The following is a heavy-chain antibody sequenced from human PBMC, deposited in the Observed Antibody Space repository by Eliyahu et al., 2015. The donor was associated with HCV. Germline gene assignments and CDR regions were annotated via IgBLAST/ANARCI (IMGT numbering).Heavy chain of an antibody. CDR3: ARDTPSDAFDI. CDR2: IIXXLGXA. Sequence: EVKKPGSSVKVSCKASGGTFSSYTISWVRQXXGXGLEWXGRIIXXLGXANYXQKFQGRVTITADKXTSTAYMELSSLRSEDTAVYYCARDTPSDAFDIWGQGTMVTVSS. J-gene: IGHJ3*02. D-gene: IGHD2-15*01. V-gene: IGHV1-69*08. CDR1: GGTFSSYT.